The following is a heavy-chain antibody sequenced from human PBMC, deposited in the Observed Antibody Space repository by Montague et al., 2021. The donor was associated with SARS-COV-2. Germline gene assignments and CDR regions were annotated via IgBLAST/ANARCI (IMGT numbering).Heavy chain of an antibody. D-gene: IGHD5-12*01. CDR3: ARRGRKLLPVATTIGGFDI. CDR1: GGSISSSSYY. CDR2: IYDSGST. J-gene: IGHJ3*02. Sequence: SETLSLTCTVSGGSISSSSYYWDWIRQPPGKGLEWIGSIYDSGSTYYNPSLQSRVTISVDTSENHFSLKLNSVTAADTAVYYCARRGRKLLPVATTIGGFDIWGQGTMVTVSS. V-gene: IGHV4-39*02.